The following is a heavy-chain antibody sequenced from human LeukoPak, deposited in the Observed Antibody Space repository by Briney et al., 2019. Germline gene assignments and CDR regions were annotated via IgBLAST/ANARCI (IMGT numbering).Heavy chain of an antibody. CDR3: ARGAPYDSSGYQTPADY. CDR2: ISYDGSNK. Sequence: QAGGSLRLSCAASGFTFSSYAMHWVRQAPGKGLEWVAVISYDGSNKYYADSVKGRFTISRDNSKNTLYLQMNSLRAEDTAVYYCARGAPYDSSGYQTPADYWGQGTLVTVSS. J-gene: IGHJ4*02. V-gene: IGHV3-30*01. CDR1: GFTFSSYA. D-gene: IGHD3-22*01.